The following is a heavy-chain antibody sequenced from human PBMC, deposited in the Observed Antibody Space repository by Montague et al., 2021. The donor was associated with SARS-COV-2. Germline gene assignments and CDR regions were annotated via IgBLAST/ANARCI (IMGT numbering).Heavy chain of an antibody. V-gene: IGHV2-70*01. CDR2: XXWXXXK. CDR3: AREYSSGVYFDY. Sequence: PALVKPTQTLILTCTFSGFSLSTSGMCVSWIRQPPGKALGWLAXXXWXXXKYXSTSLKTRLTISKDTSKNQVVLTMTNMDPVDTATYYCAREYSSGVYFDYWGQGTLVTVSS. CDR1: GFSLSTSGMC. J-gene: IGHJ4*02. D-gene: IGHD6-19*01.